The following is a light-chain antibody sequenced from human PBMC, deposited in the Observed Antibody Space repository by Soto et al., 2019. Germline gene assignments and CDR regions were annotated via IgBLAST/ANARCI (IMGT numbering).Light chain of an antibody. Sequence: DIVLTQSPATLSLSPGERATLSFRASEDVSSSLAWYQQKPGQSPRLLIYDVSNRATGIPARFSGSGSGADFTLTISSLEPDDFAVYYCQQRYNWPRTFGQGTKVEI. J-gene: IGKJ1*01. V-gene: IGKV3-11*01. CDR1: EDVSSS. CDR3: QQRYNWPRT. CDR2: DVS.